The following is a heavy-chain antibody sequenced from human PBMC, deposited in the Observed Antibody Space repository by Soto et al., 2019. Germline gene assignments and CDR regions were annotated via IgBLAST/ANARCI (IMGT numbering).Heavy chain of an antibody. CDR2: ISGSGGST. J-gene: IGHJ4*02. V-gene: IGHV3-23*01. Sequence: EVQLLESGGGLVQPGGSLRLSCAASGFTFSSYAMSWVRQAPGKGLEWVSAISGSGGSTYYADSVKGRFTISRDNSKNTLYLQMNSLRAEDTAVYYCAKDADYNWNQPYYFDYWGQGTLVTVSS. CDR1: GFTFSSYA. CDR3: AKDADYNWNQPYYFDY. D-gene: IGHD1-20*01.